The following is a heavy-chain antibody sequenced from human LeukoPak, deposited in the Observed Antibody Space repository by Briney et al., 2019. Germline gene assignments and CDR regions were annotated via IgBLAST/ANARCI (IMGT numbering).Heavy chain of an antibody. V-gene: IGHV3-23*01. J-gene: IGHJ4*02. CDR3: AKDGYNLPSDY. Sequence: GGSLRLSCAASGFTFTSYGMSWVRQAPGKGLEWVSVISGSGGSTYYADSVKGRFTISRDNSKNTLYLQMNSLRAEDTAVYYCAKDGYNLPSDYWGQGTLVTVSS. CDR1: GFTFTSYG. D-gene: IGHD5-24*01. CDR2: ISGSGGST.